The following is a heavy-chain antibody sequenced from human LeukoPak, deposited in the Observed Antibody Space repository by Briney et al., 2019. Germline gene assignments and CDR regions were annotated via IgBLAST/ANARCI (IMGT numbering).Heavy chain of an antibody. CDR2: IYHSGST. CDR1: GYSISSSYY. V-gene: IGHV4-38-2*01. J-gene: IGHJ4*02. Sequence: PSETLSLTCAVSGYSISSSYYWGWIQQPPGKGLEWIGSIYHSGSTYYNPSLKSRVTISVDTSKNQFSLKLSSVTAADTAVYYCARHHRIAARFAPFDYWGQGTLVTVSS. CDR3: ARHHRIAARFAPFDY. D-gene: IGHD6-6*01.